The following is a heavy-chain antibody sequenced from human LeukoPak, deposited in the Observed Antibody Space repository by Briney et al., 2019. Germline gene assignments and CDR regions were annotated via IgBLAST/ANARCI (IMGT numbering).Heavy chain of an antibody. J-gene: IGHJ4*02. V-gene: IGHV1-2*02. CDR1: GYTFIEYN. Sequence: ASVKVSCKASGYTFIEYNMYWVRQAPGQGLEWMGRINPNSGDTYYAQKFQGRVTMTRDTSMNTAYMELSRLTSDDTAVYYCARDLRRGYSSGRYSWGTDSSNDYWGQGTLVTVSS. CDR3: ARDLRRGYSSGRYSWGTDSSNDY. CDR2: INPNSGDT. D-gene: IGHD6-19*01.